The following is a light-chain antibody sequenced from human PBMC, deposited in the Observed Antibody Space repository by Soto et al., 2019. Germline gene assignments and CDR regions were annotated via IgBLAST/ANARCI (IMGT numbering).Light chain of an antibody. J-gene: IGKJ1*01. CDR3: QQSYSPLWT. Sequence: DIQMTQSPSSLSASVGDRVTITCRASQSISSYLNWYQQKPGKAPKLLIYAASSLQSGVPSRFSGSGSGTDFTLTIGSLQPEEFATYFCQQSYSPLWTFGQGAKVETK. V-gene: IGKV1-39*01. CDR1: QSISSY. CDR2: AAS.